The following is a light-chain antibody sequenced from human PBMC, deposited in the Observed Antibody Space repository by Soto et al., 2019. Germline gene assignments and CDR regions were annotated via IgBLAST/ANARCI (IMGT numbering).Light chain of an antibody. CDR3: SSYTSSSTLSTYV. J-gene: IGLJ1*01. V-gene: IGLV2-14*03. CDR2: DVS. CDR1: SSDVGGYNY. Sequence: QSVLTQPASVSGSPGQSITLSCTGTSSDVGGYNYVSWYQHHPGKAPKLMIYDVSNRPSGVSNRFSGSKSGNTASLIISGLQAEDEADYYCSSYTSSSTLSTYVFGTGTKGTVL.